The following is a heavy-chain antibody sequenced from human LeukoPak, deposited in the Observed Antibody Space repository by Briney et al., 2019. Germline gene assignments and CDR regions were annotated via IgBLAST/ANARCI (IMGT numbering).Heavy chain of an antibody. J-gene: IGHJ4*02. Sequence: GASVKVSCKVSGYTLTELSMHWVRQAPGKGLEWMGGFDPEDGETIYAQKFQGRVTMTEDTSTDTAYMELSSLRSEDTAVYYCATAPSYYYDSSGYNYWGQGTLVTVSS. CDR3: ATAPSYYYDSSGYNY. V-gene: IGHV1-24*01. D-gene: IGHD3-22*01. CDR2: FDPEDGET. CDR1: GYTLTELS.